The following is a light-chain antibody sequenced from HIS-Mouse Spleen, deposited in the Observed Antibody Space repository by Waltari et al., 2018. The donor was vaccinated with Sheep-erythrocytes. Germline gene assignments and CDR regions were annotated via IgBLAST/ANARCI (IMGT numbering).Light chain of an antibody. CDR3: QQYNSYPLT. J-gene: IGKJ4*01. Sequence: DIQMTQSHSTLSASVGDRVTITCRASQSISSWLAWYQQKPGKAPKLLIYKSSSLESGVPSRFSGIGSGTEFTLTISSLQPDDFATYYCQQYNSYPLTFGGGTKVEIK. V-gene: IGKV1-5*03. CDR2: KSS. CDR1: QSISSW.